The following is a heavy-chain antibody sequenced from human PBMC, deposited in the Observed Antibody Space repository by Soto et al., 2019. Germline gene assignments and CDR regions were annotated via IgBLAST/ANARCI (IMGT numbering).Heavy chain of an antibody. CDR2: INHSGST. V-gene: IGHV4-34*01. CDR3: ARDLSGYYYGMDV. CDR1: GGSFSGYF. J-gene: IGHJ6*02. Sequence: TLSLPCAVYGGSFSGYFWNWVRQPPGKGLEWIGEINHSGSTKYNPSLKSRVTLSVDTSKNQFSLRVFSVTAADTAVYYCARDLSGYYYGMDVWGQGTTVTVSS.